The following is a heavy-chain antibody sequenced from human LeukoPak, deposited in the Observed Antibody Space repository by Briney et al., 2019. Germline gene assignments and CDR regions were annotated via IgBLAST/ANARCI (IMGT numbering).Heavy chain of an antibody. D-gene: IGHD6-13*01. CDR1: GYTFTSYG. CDR3: ARGGYSSSWSYYYYYYMDV. V-gene: IGHV1-18*01. CDR2: ISAYNSNT. J-gene: IGHJ6*03. Sequence: ASVKVSCKASGYTFTSYGINWVRQAPGQGLEWMGWISAYNSNTNYAQNLQGRVTMTTDTSTGTAYMELRSLRSDDTAVYYCARGGYSSSWSYYYYYYMDVWGKGTTVTISS.